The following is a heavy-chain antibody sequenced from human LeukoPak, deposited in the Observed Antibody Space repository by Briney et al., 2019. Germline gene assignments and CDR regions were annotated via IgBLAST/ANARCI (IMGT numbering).Heavy chain of an antibody. CDR3: ASRFTFDY. CDR1: GYTFTSYA. D-gene: IGHD3-16*02. J-gene: IGHJ4*02. V-gene: IGHV1-3*01. CDR2: INAGNGDT. Sequence: ASVKVSCKASGYTFTSYAMHWVRQAPGQRLEWMGWINAGNGDTKSSQKFQGRVTITRDTSASTAYMELSSLRSEDTAVCYCASRFTFDYWGQGTLVTVSS.